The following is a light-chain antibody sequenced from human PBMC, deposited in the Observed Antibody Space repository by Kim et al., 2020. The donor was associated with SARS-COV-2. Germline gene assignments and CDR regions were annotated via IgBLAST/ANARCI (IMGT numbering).Light chain of an antibody. CDR3: TACRRKMIWL. V-gene: IGLV2-14*03. CDR1: ASDIGRYNF. CDR2: YVL. J-gene: IGLJ3*02. Sequence: QSALSQVASVSVSPGQSINISCSGSASDIGRYNFISWYYHQPGGAPKLLLYYVLRRPSGVSVRFSGSKSGNSASLTISDLQTEDEGFYYCTACRRKMIWLFGGGTQLTVL.